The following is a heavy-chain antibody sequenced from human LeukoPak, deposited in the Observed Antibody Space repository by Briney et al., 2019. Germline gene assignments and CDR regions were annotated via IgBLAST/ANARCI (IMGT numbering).Heavy chain of an antibody. CDR3: AVAYCGGDCYSEYYFDY. Sequence: ASVKVSCKASGYTFIDYYIHWVRQAPGQGLEWMGWINPNSGGTNYAQKFQGRVTMTRDTSISTAYMELSRLRSDDTAVYYCAVAYCGGDCYSEYYFDYWGQGTLVTVSS. J-gene: IGHJ4*02. V-gene: IGHV1-2*02. CDR2: INPNSGGT. CDR1: GYTFIDYY. D-gene: IGHD2-21*02.